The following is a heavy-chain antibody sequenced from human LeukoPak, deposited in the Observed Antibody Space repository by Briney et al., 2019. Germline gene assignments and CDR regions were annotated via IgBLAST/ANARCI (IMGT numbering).Heavy chain of an antibody. CDR1: GFTFSNYW. Sequence: PGGSLSFSCAASGFTFSNYWMLWLRKPPGKGLVWVSNINSDGRTISYADSVRGRFTISRDNAKNTLYLLMNSLRVEDTAVYYCAKLAKYFYGSETYYFFEHWGQGTPVTASS. CDR3: AKLAKYFYGSETYYFFEH. D-gene: IGHD3-10*01. V-gene: IGHV3-74*01. CDR2: INSDGRTI. J-gene: IGHJ4*02.